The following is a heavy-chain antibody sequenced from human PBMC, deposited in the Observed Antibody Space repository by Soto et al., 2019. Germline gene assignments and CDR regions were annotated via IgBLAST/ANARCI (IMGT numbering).Heavy chain of an antibody. V-gene: IGHV3-21*01. J-gene: IGHJ3*02. D-gene: IGHD3-22*01. CDR3: ARDPSMIVAFDI. CDR1: GFTFSSYS. CDR2: ISSSSSYI. Sequence: GGSLRLSCAASGFTFSSYSMNGVRQAPGKGLEWVSSISSSSSYIYYADSVKGRFTISRDNAKNSLYLQMNSLRAEDTAVYYCARDPSMIVAFDIWGQGTMVTVSS.